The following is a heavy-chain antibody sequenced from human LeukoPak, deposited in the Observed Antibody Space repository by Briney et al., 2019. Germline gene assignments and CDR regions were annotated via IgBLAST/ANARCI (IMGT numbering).Heavy chain of an antibody. CDR2: INHSGST. Sequence: PSQTLSLTCAVYGGSFSGYYWSWIRQPPGKGLEWIGEINHSGSTNYNPSLKSRVTISVDTSKNQFSLKLSSVTAADTAVYYCARGSMIVVVTAISLYYFDYWGQGTLVTVSS. CDR3: ARGSMIVVVTAISLYYFDY. J-gene: IGHJ4*02. CDR1: GGSFSGYY. V-gene: IGHV4-34*01. D-gene: IGHD2-21*02.